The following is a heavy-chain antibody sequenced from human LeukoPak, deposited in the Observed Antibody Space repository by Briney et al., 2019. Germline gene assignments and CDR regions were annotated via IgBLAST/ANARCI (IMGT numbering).Heavy chain of an antibody. D-gene: IGHD3-10*01. CDR1: GFTVSSNY. CDR2: IYSGGST. V-gene: IGHV3-66*02. CDR3: ARGPPLFGEHYYYYGMDV. J-gene: IGHJ6*02. Sequence: GGSLRLSCAASGFTVSSNYMSWVRQAPGKGLEWVSGIYSGGSTYYADSVKGRFTISRDNSKNTLYLQMNSLRAEDTAVYYCARGPPLFGEHYYYYGMDVWGQGTTVTVSS.